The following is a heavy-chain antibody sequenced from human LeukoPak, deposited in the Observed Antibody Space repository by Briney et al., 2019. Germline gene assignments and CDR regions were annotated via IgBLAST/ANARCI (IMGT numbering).Heavy chain of an antibody. CDR2: ITTSAGT. Sequence: SETLSLTCTVSGDSISRYYWSCIRQPAGKVLEWTGRITTSAGTHYYPSLKSRVTMSVDTSKTQFSLSLSSVTAADTAVYYCARVFGKDVWGKGTTVTVSS. D-gene: IGHD3-10*01. J-gene: IGHJ6*04. CDR3: ARVFGKDV. V-gene: IGHV4-4*07. CDR1: GDSISRYY.